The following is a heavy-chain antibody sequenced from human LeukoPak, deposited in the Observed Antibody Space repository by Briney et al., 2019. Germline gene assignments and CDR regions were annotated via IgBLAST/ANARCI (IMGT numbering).Heavy chain of an antibody. J-gene: IGHJ4*02. D-gene: IGHD6-6*01. CDR3: ASDRSIYSSSSGFDY. Sequence: GGSLRLSCAASGFTFSSYWVSWVRQAPGKGLEWVANIKQDGTEKYYVGSVKGRFTISRDNAKKSLYLQMSSLRAEDTAVYYCASDRSIYSSSSGFDYWGQGTLVTVSS. CDR1: GFTFSSYW. CDR2: IKQDGTEK. V-gene: IGHV3-7*03.